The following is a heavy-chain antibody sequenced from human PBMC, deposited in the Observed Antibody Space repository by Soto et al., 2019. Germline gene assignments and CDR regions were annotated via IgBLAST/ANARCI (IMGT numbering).Heavy chain of an antibody. Sequence: ACQFMKVPKKVAGESIISYWGGWMSQMPGKGLEWMGFIHPVDSDTGYSPSFRGQVTISADKSISTAYLQWSSLKAPDTAIYYCARRGYYDSSGYYGFDIWCQGTMVT. J-gene: IGHJ3*02. D-gene: IGHD3-22*01. V-gene: IGHV5-51*01. CDR1: GESIISYW. CDR3: ARRGYYDSSGYYGFDI. CDR2: IHPVDSDT.